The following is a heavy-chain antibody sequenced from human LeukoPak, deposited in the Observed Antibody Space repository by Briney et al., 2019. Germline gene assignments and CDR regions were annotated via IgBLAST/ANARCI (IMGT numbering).Heavy chain of an antibody. D-gene: IGHD2-2*02. J-gene: IGHJ4*02. CDR1: GGTFSSYA. Sequence: GASVKVSCKASGGTFSSYAISWVRQAPGQGLEWMGRIIPIFGTANYAQKFHGRVTITTDESTSTAYMELSSLRSEDTAVYYCARDRVGYCSSTSCHNYYFDYWGQGTLVTVSS. V-gene: IGHV1-69*05. CDR2: IIPIFGTA. CDR3: ARDRVGYCSSTSCHNYYFDY.